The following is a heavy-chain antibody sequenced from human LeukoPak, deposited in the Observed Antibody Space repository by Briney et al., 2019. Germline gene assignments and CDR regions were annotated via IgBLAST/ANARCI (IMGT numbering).Heavy chain of an antibody. V-gene: IGHV4-59*01. D-gene: IGHD2-15*01. CDR3: ARGYCSGGSCYSDGMDV. CDR1: GVYISSYY. CDR2: IYYSGST. J-gene: IGHJ6*02. Sequence: SEILSLTCTVSGVYISSYYWSWLRQPPGKGLEWIGYIYYSGSTNYNPSLKSRVTISVDTSKNQFSLKLSSVTAADTAVYYCARGYCSGGSCYSDGMDVWGQGTTVTVSS.